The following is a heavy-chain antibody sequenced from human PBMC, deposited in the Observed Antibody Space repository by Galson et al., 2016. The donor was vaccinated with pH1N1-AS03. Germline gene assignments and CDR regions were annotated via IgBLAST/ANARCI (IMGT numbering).Heavy chain of an antibody. CDR3: VRDIYGDPLGE. D-gene: IGHD4-17*01. J-gene: IGHJ4*02. CDR2: TYLRSTWYH. CDR1: GDSVLSDSAA. Sequence: CAISGDSVLSDSAAWNWVRQSPSRGLEWLGRTYLRSTWYHDYVESMKSRIIINADTSKNQFSLQLNSVTPEDTAVYYCVRDIYGDPLGEWGQGTLATVSS. V-gene: IGHV6-1*01.